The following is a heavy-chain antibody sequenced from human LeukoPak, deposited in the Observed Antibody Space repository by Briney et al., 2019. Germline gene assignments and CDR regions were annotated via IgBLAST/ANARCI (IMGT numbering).Heavy chain of an antibody. CDR3: ARQNYDVLTGYYAVDY. Sequence: ETLSLTCTVSGGSISTTSYYWDWIRQPPGKGLEWIGSVYYSESTYYNPSLKSRVTISVDTSKNQFSLKLSSVTAADTAVYYCARQNYDVLTGYYAVDYWGQGTLVTVSS. CDR2: VYYSEST. CDR1: GGSISTTSYY. D-gene: IGHD3-9*01. J-gene: IGHJ4*02. V-gene: IGHV4-39*01.